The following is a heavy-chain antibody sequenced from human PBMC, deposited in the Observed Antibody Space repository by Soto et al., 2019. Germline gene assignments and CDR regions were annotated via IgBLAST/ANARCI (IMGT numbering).Heavy chain of an antibody. CDR2: IVVIFGKT. Sequence: GASVKVSCKASGGTFTSHAISWVRQAPGQGLEWMGWIVVIFGKTNYAQKFQERVTITRDMSTSTAYMELSSLRSEDTAVYYCAALIKYDILTFDPWGQGTLVTVSS. CDR1: GGTFTSHA. D-gene: IGHD3-9*01. CDR3: AALIKYDILTFDP. J-gene: IGHJ5*02. V-gene: IGHV1-69*05.